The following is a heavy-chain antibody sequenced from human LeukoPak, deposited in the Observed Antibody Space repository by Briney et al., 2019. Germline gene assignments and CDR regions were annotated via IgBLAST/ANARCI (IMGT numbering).Heavy chain of an antibody. J-gene: IGHJ1*01. Sequence: SETLSLTCTVSGGSITSNKYYWGWIRQPPGKGLEWIGSIYYSGATFYNPSFKSRVTISVDTSKHQFSLKLNSVTAADTAVYHCASQGDYFDSSGYFQHWGQGTLVTVSS. V-gene: IGHV4-39*07. CDR1: GGSITSNKYY. CDR2: IYYSGAT. D-gene: IGHD3-22*01. CDR3: ASQGDYFDSSGYFQH.